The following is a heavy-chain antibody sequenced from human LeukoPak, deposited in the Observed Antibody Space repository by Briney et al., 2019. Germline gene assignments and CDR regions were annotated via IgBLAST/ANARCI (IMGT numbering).Heavy chain of an antibody. J-gene: IGHJ3*02. CDR1: GFTFSSYA. CDR3: ARVAAASGAFDI. Sequence: GGSLRLSCAASGFTFSSYAMSWVRQAPGKGLEWVSAISGSGGSTYYADSVKGRFTISRDNAKNTLYLQMNSLRAEDTAVYYCARVAAASGAFDIWGQGTMVTVSS. CDR2: ISGSGGST. D-gene: IGHD6-13*01. V-gene: IGHV3-23*01.